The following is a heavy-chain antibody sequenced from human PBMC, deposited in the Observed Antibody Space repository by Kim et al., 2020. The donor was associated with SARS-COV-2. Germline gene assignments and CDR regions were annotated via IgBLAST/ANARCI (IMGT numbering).Heavy chain of an antibody. J-gene: IGHJ4*02. CDR1: GFTFSSYE. CDR3: ARNSPYYYDSSGYRGSFDY. CDR2: ISSSGSTI. V-gene: IGHV3-48*03. D-gene: IGHD3-22*01. Sequence: GGSLRLSCAASGFTFSSYEMNWVRQAPGKGLEWVSYISSSGSTIYYADSVKGRFTISRDNAKNSLYLQMNSLRAEDTAVYYCARNSPYYYDSSGYRGSFDYSGQGTLVTVSS.